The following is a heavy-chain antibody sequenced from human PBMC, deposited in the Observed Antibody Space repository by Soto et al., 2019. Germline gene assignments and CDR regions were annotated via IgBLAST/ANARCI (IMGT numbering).Heavy chain of an antibody. Sequence: GVLRLSCAASGFPFIDAWMTWVRQAPGKGLQWIGRIRNNADGGTADLAAPVRGRFSISRDDSKDTLYLHMNSLEIHDTAVYFCSTALRRDSALGAYWGQGTLVTVSS. V-gene: IGHV3-15*05. D-gene: IGHD3-16*01. CDR1: GFPFIDAW. J-gene: IGHJ4*02. CDR3: STALRRDSALGAY. CDR2: IRNNADGGTA.